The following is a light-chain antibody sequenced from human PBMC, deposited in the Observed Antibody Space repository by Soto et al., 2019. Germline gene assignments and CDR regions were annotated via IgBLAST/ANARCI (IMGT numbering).Light chain of an antibody. V-gene: IGLV2-14*02. CDR1: SSDVGSYDL. J-gene: IGLJ2*01. CDR2: EVS. CDR3: AAWDDSLHVI. Sequence: QSALTQPASVSGSPGQSITISCSGTSSDVGSYDLVSWYQQHPGKAPKLMIYEVSNRPSGVSNRFSGSKSGNTASLTISGLQADDEADYYCAAWDDSLHVIFGGGTKLTVL.